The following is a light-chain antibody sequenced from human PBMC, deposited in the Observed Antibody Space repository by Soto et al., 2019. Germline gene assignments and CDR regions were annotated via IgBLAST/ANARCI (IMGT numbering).Light chain of an antibody. CDR3: QQYNSHSYYS. V-gene: IGKV1-5*03. CDR1: QNIQSF. CDR2: LAS. J-gene: IGKJ2*03. Sequence: DIQMTQFPSTLSASVGDQVTITCRASQNIQSFLAWYQQKPGKAPKLLIYLASGLEGGVPSRFSGSGSGTEFTLTINSLQPDDFAIYFCQQYNSHSYYSFGQGTKLEVK.